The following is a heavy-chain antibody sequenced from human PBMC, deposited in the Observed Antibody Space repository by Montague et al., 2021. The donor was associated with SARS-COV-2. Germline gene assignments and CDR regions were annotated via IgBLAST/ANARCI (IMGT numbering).Heavy chain of an antibody. Sequence: SETLSLTCSVSGGSFSSSSYYWGWIRQPPGKGPEWIGSIYYSGSTYYNPSLKSRVTMSVDTSKKQFSLRLTSVTAADTAVYYCARHRTYYDVVWGTLGYTPDYWGQGTLVTVSS. CDR1: GGSFSSSSYY. CDR3: ARHRTYYDVVWGTLGYTPDY. V-gene: IGHV4-39*01. CDR2: IYYSGST. D-gene: IGHD3-16*01. J-gene: IGHJ4*02.